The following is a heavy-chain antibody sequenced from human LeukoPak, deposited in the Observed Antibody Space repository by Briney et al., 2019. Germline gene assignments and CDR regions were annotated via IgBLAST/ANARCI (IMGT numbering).Heavy chain of an antibody. Sequence: GGSLRLSCAASGFTFSSYGMHWVRQAPGKGLEWVAVIWYDGSSKYYADSVKGRFTISRDNSKNTLYLQMNSLRAEDTAVYYCARGKGDAYRDAFDIWGQGTMVTVSS. CDR3: ARGKGDAYRDAFDI. V-gene: IGHV3-33*01. CDR1: GFTFSSYG. CDR2: IWYDGSSK. J-gene: IGHJ3*02. D-gene: IGHD2-21*02.